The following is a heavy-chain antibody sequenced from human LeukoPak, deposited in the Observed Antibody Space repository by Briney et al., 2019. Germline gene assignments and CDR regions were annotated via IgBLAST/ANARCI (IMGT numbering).Heavy chain of an antibody. D-gene: IGHD4-17*01. CDR1: GYTFTSYG. Sequence: ASVKVSCKASGYTFTSYGISWVRQAPGQGLEWMGWITAYNDNTYYAQKLQGRVTMTTDTSTSTAYMELRSLRSDDTAVYYCARGDYGDFRVFYTLFDYWGQGTLVTVSS. CDR2: ITAYNDNT. J-gene: IGHJ4*02. V-gene: IGHV1-18*01. CDR3: ARGDYGDFRVFYTLFDY.